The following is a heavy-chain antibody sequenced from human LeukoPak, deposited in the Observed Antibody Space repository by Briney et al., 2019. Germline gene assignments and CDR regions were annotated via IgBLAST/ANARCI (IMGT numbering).Heavy chain of an antibody. CDR1: GGSISSSSYY. V-gene: IGHV4-39*07. CDR3: ARLDVSSGYSDDAFDI. Sequence: PSETLSLTCTVSGGSISSSSYYWGWIRQPPGKGLEWIGEINHSGSTNYNPSLKSRVTISVDTSKNQFSLKLSSVTAADTAVYYCARLDVSSGYSDDAFDIWGQGTMVTVSS. J-gene: IGHJ3*02. CDR2: INHSGST. D-gene: IGHD3-22*01.